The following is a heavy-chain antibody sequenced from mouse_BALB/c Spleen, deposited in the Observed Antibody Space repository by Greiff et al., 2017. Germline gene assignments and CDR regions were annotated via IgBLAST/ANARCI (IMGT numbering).Heavy chain of an antibody. Sequence: VNVVESGAELMKPGASVKISCKATGYTFSSYWIEWVKQRPGHGLEWIGEILPGSGSTNYNEKFKGKATFTADTSSNTAYMQLSSLTSEDSAVYYCARSDDAMDYWGQGTSVTVSS. V-gene: IGHV1-9*01. J-gene: IGHJ4*01. CDR2: ILPGSGST. CDR1: GYTFSSYW. CDR3: ARSDDAMDY.